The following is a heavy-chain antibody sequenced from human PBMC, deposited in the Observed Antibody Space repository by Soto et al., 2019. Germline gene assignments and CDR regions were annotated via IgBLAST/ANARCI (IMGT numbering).Heavy chain of an antibody. J-gene: IGHJ4*02. CDR2: INAGNGNT. Sequence: QVQLVQSGAEVKKPGASVKVSCKASGYTFTSYAMHWVRQAPGQRLEWMGWINAGNGNTKYSQKFQGRVTITRDTSASTAYMELSRPRSEYTAVYFCARDLRGAAHYWGQGTLVTVSS. V-gene: IGHV1-3*01. CDR1: GYTFTSYA. D-gene: IGHD6-25*01. CDR3: ARDLRGAAHY.